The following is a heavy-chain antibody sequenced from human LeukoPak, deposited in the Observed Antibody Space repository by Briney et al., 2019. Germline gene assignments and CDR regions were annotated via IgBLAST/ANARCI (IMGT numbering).Heavy chain of an antibody. D-gene: IGHD3-10*01. V-gene: IGHV1-2*04. Sequence: GASVKVSCKASGYTFTGYYMHWVRQAPGQGLEWMGWINPNSGGTNYAQKFQGWVTMTRDTSISTAYMELSRLRSDDTAVYYCARDGEAYYYGSGSLYAFDYWGQGTLVTVSS. CDR1: GYTFTGYY. J-gene: IGHJ4*02. CDR3: ARDGEAYYYGSGSLYAFDY. CDR2: INPNSGGT.